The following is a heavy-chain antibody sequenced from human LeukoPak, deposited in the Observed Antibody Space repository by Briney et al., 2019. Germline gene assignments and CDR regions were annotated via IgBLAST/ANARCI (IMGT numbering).Heavy chain of an antibody. CDR3: ASSGGRGDAFDI. CDR1: GGSISSYY. CDR2: IYYSGST. Sequence: PSETLSLTCTVSGGSISSYYWSWIRQPPGKGLEWIGYIYYSGSTNYNPSLKSRVTISVDTSKNQFSLKLSSVTAADTAVYYCASSGGRGDAFDIWGQGTMVTVSS. D-gene: IGHD2-15*01. J-gene: IGHJ3*02. V-gene: IGHV4-59*01.